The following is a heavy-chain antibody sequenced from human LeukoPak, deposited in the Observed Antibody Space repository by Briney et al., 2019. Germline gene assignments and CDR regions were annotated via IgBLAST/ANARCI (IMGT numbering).Heavy chain of an antibody. D-gene: IGHD3-10*01. CDR1: GFTFSSYA. J-gene: IGHJ4*02. CDR2: ISGRGGST. V-gene: IGHV3-23*01. Sequence: PGGSLRLSCAASGFTFSSYALSWVRQAPGKGLEWVSGISGRGGSTYYADSVKGRFTISRDNSKNTVYLQMDVLSAADTAVYYCATGLLGGRGGNFDFWGQGTLVTVSS. CDR3: ATGLLGGRGGNFDF.